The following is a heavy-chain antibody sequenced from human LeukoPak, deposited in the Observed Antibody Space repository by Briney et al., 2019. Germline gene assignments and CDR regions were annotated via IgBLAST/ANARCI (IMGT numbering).Heavy chain of an antibody. D-gene: IGHD5-12*01. V-gene: IGHV4-38-2*02. CDR1: GYSISSDYY. CDR2: IYHSGST. CDR3: ARGGGYDYDYYYYYMDV. Sequence: SETLSLTCTVSGYSISSDYYWGWIRQPPGKGLEWIGSIYHSGSTYYNPSLKSRVTISVDTSKNQFSLKLSSVTAADTAVYYCARGGGYDYDYYYYYMDVWGKGTTVTVSS. J-gene: IGHJ6*03.